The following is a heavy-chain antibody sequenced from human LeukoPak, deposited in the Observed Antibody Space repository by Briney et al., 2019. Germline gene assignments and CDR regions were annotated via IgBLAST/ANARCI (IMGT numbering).Heavy chain of an antibody. Sequence: GGSLRLSCAASGFTFSSYGMHWVRQAPGKGLEWVAFIRYDGSNKYYADSVKGRFTISRDNSKNTLYLQMNSLRAEDTAVYYCAKDDRAAGTGVNWFDPWGQGTLVTVSS. J-gene: IGHJ5*02. D-gene: IGHD6-13*01. V-gene: IGHV3-30*02. CDR3: AKDDRAAGTGVNWFDP. CDR1: GFTFSSYG. CDR2: IRYDGSNK.